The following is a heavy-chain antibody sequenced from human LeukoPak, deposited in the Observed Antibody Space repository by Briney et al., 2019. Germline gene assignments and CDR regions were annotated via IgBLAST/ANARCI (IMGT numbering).Heavy chain of an antibody. CDR1: GYSFTDNY. D-gene: IGHD1-26*01. Sequence: GASVKVSCKTSGYSFTDNYMHLVRQAPGQGLEWMGWINPNSGGTSTAQKFQGRITMTRDTSITTVYMEVSWLTSDDTTIYYCARADRLDGSPYLIGPWGQGTLVTVSS. V-gene: IGHV1-2*02. CDR3: ARADRLDGSPYLIGP. J-gene: IGHJ5*02. CDR2: INPNSGGT.